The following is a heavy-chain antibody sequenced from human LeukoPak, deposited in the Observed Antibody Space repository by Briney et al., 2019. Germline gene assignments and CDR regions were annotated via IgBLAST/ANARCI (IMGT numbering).Heavy chain of an antibody. CDR2: VSTSGGDT. CDR3: AKRVSYSSSPFDY. D-gene: IGHD6-13*01. V-gene: IGHV3-23*01. J-gene: IGHJ4*02. CDR1: GFTFSNYA. Sequence: GGSLRLSCAASGFTFSNYAMSWVRQAPEKGLGWVSGVSTSGGDTYYADYVKGRFTISRDNSKNTLYLQMNSLRAEDTAIYYCAKRVSYSSSPFDYWGQGTLVTVSS.